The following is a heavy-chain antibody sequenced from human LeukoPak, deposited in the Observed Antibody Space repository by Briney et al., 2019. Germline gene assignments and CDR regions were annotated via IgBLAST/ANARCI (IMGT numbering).Heavy chain of an antibody. Sequence: SETLSLTCTVSGGSISSSSYYWSWIRQPAGKGLEWIGRIYSSGSTHYNPSLESRVTMSVDTSKNQFSLKVNYVTAADTAVYYCARASATGATYFDYWGQGTLVTVSS. V-gene: IGHV4-61*02. CDR2: IYSSGST. J-gene: IGHJ4*02. D-gene: IGHD1-26*01. CDR1: GGSISSSSYY. CDR3: ARASATGATYFDY.